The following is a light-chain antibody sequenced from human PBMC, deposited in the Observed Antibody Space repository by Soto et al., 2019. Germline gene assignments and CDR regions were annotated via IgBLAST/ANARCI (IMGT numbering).Light chain of an antibody. Sequence: ETVLTQSPGTLSLSPGERATLSCRARHSVSRYLAWYQQKPGQAPRLLIYDAANRATGIPARCSGSGSGTDFTLTISSLEPEDFAVYYCQQRSNWPPFAFGGGTKVDIK. J-gene: IGKJ4*01. V-gene: IGKV3-11*01. CDR1: HSVSRY. CDR2: DAA. CDR3: QQRSNWPPFA.